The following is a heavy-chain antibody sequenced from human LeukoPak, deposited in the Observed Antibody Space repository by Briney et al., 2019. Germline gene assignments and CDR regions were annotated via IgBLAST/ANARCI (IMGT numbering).Heavy chain of an antibody. CDR2: IEPSDSYT. CDR3: ARAPYCSSTSCYLDYYYYGMDV. V-gene: IGHV5-10-1*01. CDR1: GYSFTRNW. D-gene: IGHD2-2*01. Sequence: GESLRISCKGSGYSFTRNWISWVRQMPGKGLEWMARIEPSDSYTNYSPSFQGHVTISADKSISTAYLQWSSLKAPDTAMYYCARAPYCSSTSCYLDYYYYGMDVWGQGTTVTVSS. J-gene: IGHJ6*02.